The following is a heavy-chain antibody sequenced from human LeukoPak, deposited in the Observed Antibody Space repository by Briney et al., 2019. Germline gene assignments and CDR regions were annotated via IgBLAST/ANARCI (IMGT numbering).Heavy chain of an antibody. CDR1: GYXFTGYY. V-gene: IGHV1-2*02. J-gene: IGHJ3*02. D-gene: IGHD2-2*01. CDR2: INPNSGGT. CDR3: ARDIVVVPAADDAFDI. Sequence: ASVKVSCKASGYXFTGYYIHWVRQAPGQGLEWMGWINPNSGGTNYAQKFQGRVTMTRDTSISTAYMELSRLRSDDTAVYYCARDIVVVPAADDAFDIWGQGTMVTVSS.